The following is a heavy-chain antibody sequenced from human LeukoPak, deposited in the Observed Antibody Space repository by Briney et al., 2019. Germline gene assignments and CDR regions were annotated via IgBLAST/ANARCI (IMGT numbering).Heavy chain of an antibody. CDR1: GGSISSGGYS. Sequence: TSQTLSLTCTVSGGSISSGGYSWSWIRQHPGKGLEWIGYIYYSGSTYYNPSLKSRVTMSVGTSKNQFSLKLSSVTAADTAVYYCARDRYRGYSYGSSPCWFDPWGQGTLVTVSS. J-gene: IGHJ5*02. D-gene: IGHD5-18*01. CDR2: IYYSGST. CDR3: ARDRYRGYSYGSSPCWFDP. V-gene: IGHV4-31*03.